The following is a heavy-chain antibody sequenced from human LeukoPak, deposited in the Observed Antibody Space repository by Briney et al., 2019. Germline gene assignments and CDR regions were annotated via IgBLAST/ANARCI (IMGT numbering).Heavy chain of an antibody. CDR2: ISGGVADT. J-gene: IGHJ3*02. V-gene: IGHV3-23*01. CDR3: AKSTHSYYTHTFDI. Sequence: GRSLRPSCATSRFTFSNYATSCVRQPPAEWLKFDPSISGGVADTNSADSVTGPPSISRDSSKTTLYLQLNRLRAEDTAVYYCAKSTHSYYTHTFDIWGQGTLVIVSS. D-gene: IGHD3-10*01. CDR1: RFTFSNYA.